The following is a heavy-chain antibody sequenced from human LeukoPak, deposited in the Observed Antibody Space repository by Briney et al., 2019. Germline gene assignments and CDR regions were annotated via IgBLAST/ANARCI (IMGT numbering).Heavy chain of an antibody. CDR2: ISGSGGST. V-gene: IGHV3-23*01. J-gene: IGHJ5*02. CDR3: AKPRPSYSSSWYDH. CDR1: GFTLRNAW. Sequence: PGGSLRLSCEASGFTLRNAWMSWVRQAPGKGLEWVSAISGSGGSTYYADSVKGRFTISRDNSKNTLYLQMNSPRAEDTAVYYCAKPRPSYSSSWYDHWGQGALVTVSS. D-gene: IGHD6-13*01.